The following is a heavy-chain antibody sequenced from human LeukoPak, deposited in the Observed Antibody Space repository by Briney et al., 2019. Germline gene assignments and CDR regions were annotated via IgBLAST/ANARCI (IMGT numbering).Heavy chain of an antibody. CDR2: IYYSGIT. CDR1: GGSISSSSYY. Sequence: SETLSLTCTVSGGSISSSSYYRGWIRQPPGKGLEWIGSIYYSGITYYNPSLKSRVTISVDTSKNQFSLKLSSVTAADTAVYYCRGYIRSPYIQYYYYYYMDVWGKGTTVTISS. J-gene: IGHJ6*03. D-gene: IGHD1-1*01. CDR3: RGYIRSPYIQYYYYYYMDV. V-gene: IGHV4-39*01.